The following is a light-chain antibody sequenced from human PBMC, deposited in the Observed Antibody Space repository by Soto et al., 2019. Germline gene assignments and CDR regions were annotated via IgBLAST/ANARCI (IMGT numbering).Light chain of an antibody. Sequence: QSALTQPASVSGSPGQSITISCTGTSSDVGSYNLVCWYQHHPRKAPKVIIYEGSKRPSGVSNRFSASKSGNTASLTISGLQAEDEADYFCCSYAATNTFVFGGGTKVTVL. CDR1: SSDVGSYNL. CDR2: EGS. V-gene: IGLV2-23*03. J-gene: IGLJ2*01. CDR3: CSYAATNTFV.